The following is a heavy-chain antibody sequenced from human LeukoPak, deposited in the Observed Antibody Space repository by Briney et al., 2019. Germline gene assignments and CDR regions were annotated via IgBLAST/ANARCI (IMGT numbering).Heavy chain of an antibody. D-gene: IGHD3-10*01. CDR1: GVSISSYS. CDR2: IYTSGST. J-gene: IGHJ4*02. Sequence: SETLSLTCTVSGVSISSYSWSWIRQPAGKGLEWIGRIYTSGSTNYNPSLKSRVTMSVDTSENQFSLKLSSVTAADTAVYYCARDSRYYGSGSYYNYFDYWGQGTLVTVSS. V-gene: IGHV4-4*07. CDR3: ARDSRYYGSGSYYNYFDY.